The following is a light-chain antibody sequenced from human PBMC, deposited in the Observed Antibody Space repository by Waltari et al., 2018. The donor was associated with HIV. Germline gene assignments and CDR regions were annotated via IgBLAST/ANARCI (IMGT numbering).Light chain of an antibody. CDR2: WAS. V-gene: IGKV4-1*01. CDR1: HSVLYTSNSNNY. J-gene: IGKJ5*01. CDR3: QQYYSTPIT. Sequence: DIVMTQSPDSLAVSLGARATINCKSSHSVLYTSNSNNYLAWYQQKPGQPPKLLIYWASTRESGVPDRFSGSGSGTEFTLTINSLQAEDVAVYYCQQYYSTPITFGQGTRLEIK.